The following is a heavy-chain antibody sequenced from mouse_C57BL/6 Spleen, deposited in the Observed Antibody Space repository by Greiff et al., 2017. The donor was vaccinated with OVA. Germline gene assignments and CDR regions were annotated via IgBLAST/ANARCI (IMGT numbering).Heavy chain of an antibody. CDR2: ISYDGSN. Sequence: EVQLQESGPGLVKPSQSLSLTCSVTGYSITSGYYWNWIRQFPGNKLEWMGYISYDGSNNYNPSLKNRISITRDTSKNQFFLKLNSVTTEDTATYYCASYYYGSIFDYWGQGTTLTVSS. J-gene: IGHJ2*01. CDR3: ASYYYGSIFDY. CDR1: GYSITSGYY. V-gene: IGHV3-6*01. D-gene: IGHD1-1*01.